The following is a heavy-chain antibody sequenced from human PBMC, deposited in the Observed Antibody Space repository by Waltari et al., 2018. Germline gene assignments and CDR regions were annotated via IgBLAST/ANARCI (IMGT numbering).Heavy chain of an antibody. D-gene: IGHD3-22*01. CDR1: GFTVTGRY. V-gene: IGHV3-66*01. CDR3: TRDGGSGYHGYYDMDV. J-gene: IGHJ6*02. Sequence: EVHLVESGGGLVQPGGSLRLSCAASGFTVTGRYLNWVRTAPGKGLEWVSLIRNDDKTSYADSVKGRFTISRDSSRNTLYLHMNSLTAEDTAVYYCTRDGGSGYHGYYDMDVWGQGTAVTVSS. CDR2: IRNDDKT.